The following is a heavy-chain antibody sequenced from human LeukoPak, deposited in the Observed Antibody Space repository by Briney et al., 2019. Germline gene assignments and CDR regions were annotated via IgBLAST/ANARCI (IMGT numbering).Heavy chain of an antibody. Sequence: GASVKVSCKASGYTFTGYYMHWVRQAPGQGLEWMGWINPNSGGTNYAQKFQGRVTMTRDTSISTAYMELSRLRSDDTAVYYCASTPHVLRYFDWGGEFDYWGQGTLVTVSS. D-gene: IGHD3-9*01. CDR3: ASTPHVLRYFDWGGEFDY. J-gene: IGHJ4*02. CDR2: INPNSGGT. CDR1: GYTFTGYY. V-gene: IGHV1-2*02.